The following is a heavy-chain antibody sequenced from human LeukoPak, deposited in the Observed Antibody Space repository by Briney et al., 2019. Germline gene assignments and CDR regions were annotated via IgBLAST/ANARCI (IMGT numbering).Heavy chain of an antibody. J-gene: IGHJ4*02. CDR1: GFTFSSYS. D-gene: IGHD4-23*01. CDR3: ARDRTTVVIDY. CDR2: ISSSSSYI. Sequence: GGSLRLSCAASGFTFSSYSMNWVRQAPGKGLEWVSSISSSSSYIYYADSVKGRFTISRDNAKNSLYLQMSSLRAEDTAVYYCARDRTTVVIDYWGQGTLVTVSS. V-gene: IGHV3-21*01.